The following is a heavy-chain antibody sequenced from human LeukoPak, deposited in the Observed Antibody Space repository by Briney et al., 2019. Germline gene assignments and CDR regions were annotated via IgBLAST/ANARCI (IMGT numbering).Heavy chain of an antibody. J-gene: IGHJ4*02. V-gene: IGHV2-5*01. D-gene: IGHD2-21*01. CDR3: VYGLIPFAY. Sequence: SGPTLVKPTETLTLTCTLSGFSFNTGGVGVGWIRQPPGKALEWLALIYWNENKRYSPSLRSRLTITKDTSKNQVVLTMTNMDPMDTATYYCVYGLIPFAYWGQGTLVTVSS. CDR1: GFSFNTGGVG. CDR2: IYWNENK.